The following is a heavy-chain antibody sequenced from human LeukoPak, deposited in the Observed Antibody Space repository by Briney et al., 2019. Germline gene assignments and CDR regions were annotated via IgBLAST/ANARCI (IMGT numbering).Heavy chain of an antibody. V-gene: IGHV7-4-1*02. CDR1: GYTFTSYA. D-gene: IGHD3-10*01. Sequence: EASVKVSCKASGYTFTSYAMNWVRQAPGQGLEWMGWINTNTGNPTYAQGFTGRFVFSLDTSVSTAYLQISSLKAEDTAVYYCARDPTPRFGELLGGAFDIWGQGTMVTVSS. J-gene: IGHJ3*02. CDR2: INTNTGNP. CDR3: ARDPTPRFGELLGGAFDI.